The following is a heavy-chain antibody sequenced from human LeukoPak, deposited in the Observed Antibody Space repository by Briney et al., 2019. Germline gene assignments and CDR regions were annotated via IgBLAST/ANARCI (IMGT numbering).Heavy chain of an antibody. CDR1: GFTFSNAW. Sequence: GGSLRLSRAASGFTFSNAWMSWVRQAPGKGLEWVGRIKSKTDGGTTDYAAPVKGRFTISRDDSKNTLYLQMNSLKTEDTAVYYCTTRDYGAHDAFDIWGQGTMVTVSS. J-gene: IGHJ3*02. CDR3: TTRDYGAHDAFDI. CDR2: IKSKTDGGTT. D-gene: IGHD4-17*01. V-gene: IGHV3-15*01.